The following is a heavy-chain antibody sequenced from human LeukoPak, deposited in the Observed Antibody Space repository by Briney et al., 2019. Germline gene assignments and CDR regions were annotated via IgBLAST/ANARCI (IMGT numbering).Heavy chain of an antibody. V-gene: IGHV3-7*01. J-gene: IGHJ4*02. CDR3: ARVSGYYYGSGSYYNVYYFDY. Sequence: GGSLRLSCAVSGFTFNDYGMHWVRQAPGKGLEWVANIKQDGSEKYYVDSVKGRFTISRDNAKNSLYLQMNSLRAEDTAVYYCARVSGYYYGSGSYYNVYYFDYWGQGTLVTVSS. CDR2: IKQDGSEK. D-gene: IGHD3-10*01. CDR1: GFTFNDYG.